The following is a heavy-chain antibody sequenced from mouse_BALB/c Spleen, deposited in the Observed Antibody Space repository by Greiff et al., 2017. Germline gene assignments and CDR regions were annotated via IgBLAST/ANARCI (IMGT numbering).Heavy chain of an antibody. D-gene: IGHD4-1*01. CDR3: ARANWDSAWFAY. CDR1: GFTFSDYY. J-gene: IGHJ3*01. V-gene: IGHV5-4*02. Sequence: EVQVVESGGGLVKPGGSLKLSCAASGFTFSDYYMYWVRQTPEKRLEWVATISDGGSYTYYPDSVKGRFTISRDNAKNNLYLQMSSLKSEDTAMYYCARANWDSAWFAYWGQGTLVTVSA. CDR2: ISDGGSYT.